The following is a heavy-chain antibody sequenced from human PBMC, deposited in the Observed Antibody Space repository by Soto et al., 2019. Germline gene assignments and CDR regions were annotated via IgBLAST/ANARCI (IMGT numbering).Heavy chain of an antibody. CDR1: GYSFTNYW. Sequence: EVQLVQSGAEVKKPGESLKISCKGSGYSFTNYWIGWVRQMPGKGLEWMGFIYPGDSDTRYNPSFQGQVTMSVDKSISTAYLQWSSLKASVTAMYYCSRRGGVDYWGQGTLVTVSP. CDR3: SRRGGVDY. CDR2: IYPGDSDT. D-gene: IGHD3-16*01. J-gene: IGHJ4*02. V-gene: IGHV5-51*01.